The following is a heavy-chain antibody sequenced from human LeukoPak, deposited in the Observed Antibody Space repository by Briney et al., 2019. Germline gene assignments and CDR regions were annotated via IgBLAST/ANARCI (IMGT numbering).Heavy chain of an antibody. CDR1: GFTFKSYE. J-gene: IGHJ5*02. CDR2: ISSGGTTI. CDR3: VRSLTIAVAGTDP. D-gene: IGHD6-19*01. Sequence: PGGSLRLSCSVSGFTFKSYEMNWVRLAPGKGLEWIAYISSGGTTIFYADSVKGRFTVSRDNDKSLLYLQMNSLRADDTATYYCVRSLTIAVAGTDPWGQGTVVTVS. V-gene: IGHV3-48*03.